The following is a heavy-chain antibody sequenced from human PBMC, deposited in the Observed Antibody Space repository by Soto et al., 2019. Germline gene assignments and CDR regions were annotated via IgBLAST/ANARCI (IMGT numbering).Heavy chain of an antibody. D-gene: IGHD3-10*01. CDR3: ARTGYYGSGSYSHY. CDR2: INPNSGGT. J-gene: IGHJ4*02. Sequence: QVQLVQSGAEVKKPGASVKVSCKASGYTFTGYNMHWVRQAPGQGLEWMGWINPNSGGTNYAQKFQGRVTMTRNTSISTAYMELSSLRSEDTAVYYCARTGYYGSGSYSHYWGQGTLVTVSP. V-gene: IGHV1-2*02. CDR1: GYTFTGYN.